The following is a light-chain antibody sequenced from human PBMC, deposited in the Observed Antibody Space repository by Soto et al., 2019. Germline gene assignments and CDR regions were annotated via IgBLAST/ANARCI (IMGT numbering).Light chain of an antibody. CDR2: GAS. CDR1: QSVAANY. CDR3: QHYNSYSEA. J-gene: IGKJ1*01. Sequence: EVVLTQSPGTLSLSPGQRATLSCRASQSVAANYLAWYQQKRGQAPRLLIYGASSRATGIPDSFSGSGSGTDFTLTISRLEPEDFATYYCQHYNSYSEAFGQGTKVELK. V-gene: IGKV3-20*01.